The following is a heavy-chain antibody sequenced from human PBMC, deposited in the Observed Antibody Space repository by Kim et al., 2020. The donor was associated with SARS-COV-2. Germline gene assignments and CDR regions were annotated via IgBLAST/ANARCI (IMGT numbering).Heavy chain of an antibody. D-gene: IGHD1-26*01. CDR2: ISGSGGST. CDR1: GFTFSSYA. Sequence: GGSLRLSCAASGFTFSSYAMSWVRQAPGKGLEWVSAISGSGGSTYYADSVKGRFTISRDNSKNTLYLQMNSLRAEDTAVYYCAKVYIVGATTDDAFDIWGQGTMVTVSS. V-gene: IGHV3-23*01. J-gene: IGHJ3*02. CDR3: AKVYIVGATTDDAFDI.